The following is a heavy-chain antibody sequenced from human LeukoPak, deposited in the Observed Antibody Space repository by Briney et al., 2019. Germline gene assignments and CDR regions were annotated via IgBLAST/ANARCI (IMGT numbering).Heavy chain of an antibody. CDR1: GFTFSDYS. CDR2: ISSSSSTI. Sequence: QPGGSLRLSCAASGFTFSDYSMNWVRQAPGKGLDWVSYISSSSSTIYYADSVKGRFTISRDNAKNSLSLQMNSLRAEDTAVYYCARQRYYYDSSGYYDYYYYMDVWGKGTTVTISS. CDR3: ARQRYYYDSSGYYDYYYYMDV. V-gene: IGHV3-48*01. D-gene: IGHD3-22*01. J-gene: IGHJ6*03.